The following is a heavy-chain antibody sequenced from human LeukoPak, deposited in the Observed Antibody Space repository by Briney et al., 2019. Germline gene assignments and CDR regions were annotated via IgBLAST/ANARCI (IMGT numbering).Heavy chain of an antibody. J-gene: IGHJ4*02. CDR3: ARGPTYYDILIGYTI. CDR2: ISYDGSNK. D-gene: IGHD3-9*01. V-gene: IGHV3-30-3*01. CDR1: GFTFSNYT. Sequence: PGRSLRLSCAASGFTFSNYTIHWVRQAPGKGLEWVAVISYDGSNKYYADSVKGRFTISRDNSKNTLYLQMNSLRTEDTAVYYCARGPTYYDILIGYTIWGQGTLVTVSS.